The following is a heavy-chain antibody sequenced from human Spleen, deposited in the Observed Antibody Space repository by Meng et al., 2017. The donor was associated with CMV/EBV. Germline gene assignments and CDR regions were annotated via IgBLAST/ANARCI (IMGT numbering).Heavy chain of an antibody. J-gene: IGHJ4*02. Sequence: SETLSLTCAVYGGSFSGYYWSWIRQPPGKGLEWIGEINHSGSTNYNPSLKSRVTISVDTSKNQFSLKLSSVTAADTAVYYCARASRGYCVITDCYIFDYWGQGTLVTVSS. CDR3: ARASRGYCVITDCYIFDY. CDR1: GGSFSGYY. CDR2: INHSGST. V-gene: IGHV4-34*01. D-gene: IGHD2-2*02.